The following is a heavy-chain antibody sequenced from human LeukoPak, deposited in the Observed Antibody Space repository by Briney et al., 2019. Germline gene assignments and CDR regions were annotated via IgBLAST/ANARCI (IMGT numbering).Heavy chain of an antibody. Sequence: GESLKISCKCSGYRFTTYWIGWVRQMPGKGLEWMGIIYPGDSDTRYSPSFQGQVTISADKSISTAYLQWSSLKASDTAMYYCARHGPVAGSPDAFDIWGQGTMVTVSS. CDR1: GYRFTTYW. V-gene: IGHV5-51*01. CDR2: IYPGDSDT. J-gene: IGHJ3*02. CDR3: ARHGPVAGSPDAFDI. D-gene: IGHD6-19*01.